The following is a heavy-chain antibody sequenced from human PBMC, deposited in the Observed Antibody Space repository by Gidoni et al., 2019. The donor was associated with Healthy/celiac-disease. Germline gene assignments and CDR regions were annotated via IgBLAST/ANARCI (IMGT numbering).Heavy chain of an antibody. CDR1: GFPFSSYS. CDR3: ARDWDSSSWYYYYYGMDV. J-gene: IGHJ6*02. V-gene: IGHV3-21*01. CDR2: ISSSSSYI. Sequence: EVQLVESGGGLVKPGGSLRLSCAASGFPFSSYSMKWVRKAPGKGLELVSSISSSSSYIYYADSVKGRFTISRDNAKNSLYLQMNSLRAEDTAVYYCARDWDSSSWYYYYYGMDVWGQGTTVTVSS. D-gene: IGHD6-13*01.